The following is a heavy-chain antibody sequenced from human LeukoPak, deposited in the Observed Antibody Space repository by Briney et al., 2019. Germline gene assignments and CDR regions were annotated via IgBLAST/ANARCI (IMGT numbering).Heavy chain of an antibody. Sequence: SETLSLTCTVSGGSISSYHWNWIRQPPGKGLEWIGYIYYSGSTYYNPSLRSRVTISVDTSKNQFSLKLNSVTAADTAVYYCASPSYCTSTSCLRWYYWGQGTLVTVSS. V-gene: IGHV4-59*08. CDR3: ASPSYCTSTSCLRWYY. CDR1: GGSISSYH. D-gene: IGHD2-2*01. J-gene: IGHJ4*02. CDR2: IYYSGST.